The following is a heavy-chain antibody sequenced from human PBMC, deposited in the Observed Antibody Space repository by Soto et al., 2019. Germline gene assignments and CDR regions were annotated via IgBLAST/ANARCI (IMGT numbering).Heavy chain of an antibody. V-gene: IGHV1-46*03. CDR2: INPSGGST. CDR1: GYTFTSYY. Sequence: ASVKVSCKASGYTFTSYYMHWVRQAPGQGLEWMGIINPSGGSTSYAQKFQGRVTMTRDTSTSTVYMELSSLRSEDTAVYYCARERAYYDILTGYSPDAFDIWGQGTMVTVS. D-gene: IGHD3-9*01. CDR3: ARERAYYDILTGYSPDAFDI. J-gene: IGHJ3*02.